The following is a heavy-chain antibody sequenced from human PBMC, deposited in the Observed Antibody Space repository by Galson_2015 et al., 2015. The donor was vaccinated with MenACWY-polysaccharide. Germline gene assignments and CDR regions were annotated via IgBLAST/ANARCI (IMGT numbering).Heavy chain of an antibody. V-gene: IGHV3-23*01. CDR1: GFTFSSYA. D-gene: IGHD2-21*02. CDR2: ISGSGGTT. CDR3: NVGFADCSGDCWFN. Sequence: SLRLSCAASGFTFSSYAMSWVRQAPGKGLEWVSIISGSGGTTYYADSVKGRFTISRDNSKDTLYLQMNSLRAEDTAVYYCNVGFADCSGDCWFNWGQGTPVTVSS. J-gene: IGHJ4*02.